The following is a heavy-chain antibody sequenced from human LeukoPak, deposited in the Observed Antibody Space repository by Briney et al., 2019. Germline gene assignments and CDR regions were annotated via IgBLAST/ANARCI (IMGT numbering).Heavy chain of an antibody. CDR1: GFTFSSYS. D-gene: IGHD3-22*01. CDR2: ISSSSSTI. V-gene: IGHV3-48*04. CDR3: ARVRNGYYDSSGYTIDY. Sequence: GGSLRLSCAASGFTFSSYSMNWVRQAPGKGLEWVSYISSSSSTIYYADSVKGRFTISRDNAKSSLYLQMNSLRAEDTAVYYCARVRNGYYDSSGYTIDYWGQGTLVTVSS. J-gene: IGHJ4*02.